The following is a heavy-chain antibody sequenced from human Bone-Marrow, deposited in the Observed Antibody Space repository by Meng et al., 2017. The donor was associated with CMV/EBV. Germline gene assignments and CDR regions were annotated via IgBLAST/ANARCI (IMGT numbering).Heavy chain of an antibody. CDR3: ATTGEPKAYGRWFDP. CDR2: INPNSGGT. Sequence: ASVKVSCKASGYTFTGYYMNWVRQAPGQGLEWMGWINPNSGGTIYAQKFQGRVTMTEDTSTDTAYMELSSLRSEDTAVYYCATTGEPKAYGRWFDPWGQGTLVTVSS. D-gene: IGHD3-16*01. V-gene: IGHV1-2*02. CDR1: GYTFTGYY. J-gene: IGHJ5*02.